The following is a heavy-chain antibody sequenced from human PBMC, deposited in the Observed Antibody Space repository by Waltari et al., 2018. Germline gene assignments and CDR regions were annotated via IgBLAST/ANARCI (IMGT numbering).Heavy chain of an antibody. V-gene: IGHV1-69*01. D-gene: IGHD3-3*01. CDR3: ARGVDDFWSGYYSP. CDR2: IIPIFGTA. CDR1: QGTFSSDA. J-gene: IGHJ5*02. Sequence: QVQLVQSGAEVKKPGSSVQVSCKASQGTFSSDAISWVRHAPGQGLEWMGGIIPIFGTANYAQKCQGRVTITADESTSTAYMELSSLRSEDTAVYYCARGVDDFWSGYYSPWGQGTLVTVSS.